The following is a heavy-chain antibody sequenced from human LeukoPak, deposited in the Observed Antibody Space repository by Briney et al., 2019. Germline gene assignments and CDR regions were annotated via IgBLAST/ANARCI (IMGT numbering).Heavy chain of an antibody. CDR3: ATYRQVLLPFES. V-gene: IGHV3-23*01. CDR1: VLTFSTFA. D-gene: IGHD2-8*02. Sequence: GGSLRLSCAGSVLTFSTFAMIWVRQPPGKGLEWVSSIFPSGGEIHYADSVRGRFTISRDNSKRNLSLQMNSLRAEDTAIYYCATYRQVLLPFESWGQGTLVTVSS. J-gene: IGHJ4*02. CDR2: IFPSGGEI.